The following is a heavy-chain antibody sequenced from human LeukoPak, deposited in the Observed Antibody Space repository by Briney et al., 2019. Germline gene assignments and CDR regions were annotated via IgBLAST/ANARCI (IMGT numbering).Heavy chain of an antibody. J-gene: IGHJ4*02. D-gene: IGHD3-3*01. CDR2: IYYSGST. CDR1: GGSISSYY. Sequence: PSETLSLTCTVSGGSISSYYWSWIRQPPGKGLEWIGYIYYSGSTNYNPSLKSRVTISVGTSKNQFSLKLSSVTAADTAVYYCARGVTIFGVVSFDYWGQGTLVTVSS. V-gene: IGHV4-59*01. CDR3: ARGVTIFGVVSFDY.